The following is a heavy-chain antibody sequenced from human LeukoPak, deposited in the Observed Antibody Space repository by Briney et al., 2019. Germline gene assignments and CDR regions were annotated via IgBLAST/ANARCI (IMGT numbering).Heavy chain of an antibody. CDR1: GFTFSSYS. CDR2: ISSSSSYI. CDR3: ARTSSDYYYYYGMDV. V-gene: IGHV3-21*01. J-gene: IGHJ6*02. Sequence: GGSLRLSCAASGFTFSSYSMNWVRQAPGKGLEWVSSISSSSSYIYYADSVEGRFTISRDNAKNSLYLQMNSLRAEDTAVYYCARTSSDYYYYYGMDVWGQGTTVTVSS.